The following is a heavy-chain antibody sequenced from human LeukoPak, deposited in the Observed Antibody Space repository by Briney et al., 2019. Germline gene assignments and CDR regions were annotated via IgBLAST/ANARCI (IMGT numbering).Heavy chain of an antibody. V-gene: IGHV3-21*01. D-gene: IGHD6-13*01. CDR1: GFTFSSYS. Sequence: GGSLRLSCAASGFTFSSYSMNWVRQAPGKGLEWVSSISSSSSYIYYADSVKGRFTISRDNAKNSLYLQMNSLRAEDTAVYYCARDVVQYSSSWYDYWGQGTLVTASS. CDR3: ARDVVQYSSSWYDY. J-gene: IGHJ4*02. CDR2: ISSSSSYI.